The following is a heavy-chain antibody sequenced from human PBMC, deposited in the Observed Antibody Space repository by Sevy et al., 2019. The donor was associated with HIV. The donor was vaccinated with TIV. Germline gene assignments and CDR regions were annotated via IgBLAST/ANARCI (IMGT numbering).Heavy chain of an antibody. CDR1: GFTFSSYA. CDR3: AKDFYPDYDDRSGFTSAGWFDP. CDR2: ISGSGGST. Sequence: GGSLRLSCAASGFTFSSYAMSWVRQAPGKGLEWVSAISGSGGSTYYGDSVKGRFTISRDKSKNTPYLQMNSLRAEDTAVYYCAKDFYPDYDDRSGFTSAGWFDPWGQGTLVTVSS. J-gene: IGHJ5*02. D-gene: IGHD3-22*01. V-gene: IGHV3-23*01.